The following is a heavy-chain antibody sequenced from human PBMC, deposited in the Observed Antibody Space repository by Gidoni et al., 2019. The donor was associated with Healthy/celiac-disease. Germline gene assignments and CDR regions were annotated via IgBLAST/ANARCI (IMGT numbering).Heavy chain of an antibody. Sequence: VQLVESGGGVVQPGRSLRLSCAASGFTFSSYAMHWVRQAPGKGLEWVAVISYDGSNKYYADSVKGRFTISRDNSKNTLYLQMNSLRAEDTAVYYCARDLYAYSSGEDYWGQGTLVTVSS. V-gene: IGHV3-30-3*01. CDR3: ARDLYAYSSGEDY. D-gene: IGHD3-16*01. J-gene: IGHJ4*02. CDR1: GFTFSSYA. CDR2: ISYDGSNK.